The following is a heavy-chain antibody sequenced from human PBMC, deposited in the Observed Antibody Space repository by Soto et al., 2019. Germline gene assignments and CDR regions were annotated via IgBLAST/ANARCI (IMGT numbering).Heavy chain of an antibody. V-gene: IGHV1-69*06. CDR1: GGTFNSYA. J-gene: IGHJ2*01. D-gene: IGHD2-8*01. Sequence: QVQLVQPGAEVKKPGSSVKVSCKASGGTFNSYALTWVRQAPGHGLEWMGGIIPIFRSTNYAQKFQGRVTITANRSPSTSYMELRSLSSEDTAVYYCARVSLPPYGIVWRSLYWYLDLGGRGTLVTGSS. CDR3: ARVSLPPYGIVWRSLYWYLDL. CDR2: IIPIFRST.